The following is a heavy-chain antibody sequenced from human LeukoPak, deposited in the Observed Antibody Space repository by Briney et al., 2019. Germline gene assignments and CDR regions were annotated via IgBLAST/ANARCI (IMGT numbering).Heavy chain of an antibody. J-gene: IGHJ5*02. CDR3: ARTRWGAEYNWFDP. Sequence: GGSLRLSCAASGFTFSSYSMNWVRQAPGKGLEWVSYISSSSSTIYYADSVKGRFTISRDNAKNSLYLQMNSLRAEDTAVYYCARTRWGAEYNWFDPWGQGTLVTVSS. CDR1: GFTFSSYS. D-gene: IGHD1-26*01. V-gene: IGHV3-48*01. CDR2: ISSSSSTI.